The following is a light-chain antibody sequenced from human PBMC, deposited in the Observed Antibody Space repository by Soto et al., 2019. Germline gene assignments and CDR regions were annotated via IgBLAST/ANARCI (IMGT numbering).Light chain of an antibody. Sequence: EIVLAQSPGTLSLSPGERATLSCRASQSVSSSYLAWYQQKPGQAPRLLIYGASSRATGIPDRFNDSGSGTDFPLTISRLEPEDFAVYYCRQYGSSPSITFGQGTRLRL. J-gene: IGKJ5*01. V-gene: IGKV3-20*01. CDR2: GAS. CDR3: RQYGSSPSIT. CDR1: QSVSSSY.